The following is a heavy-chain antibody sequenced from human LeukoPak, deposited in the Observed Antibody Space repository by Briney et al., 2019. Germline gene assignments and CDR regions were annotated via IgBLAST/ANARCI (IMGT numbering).Heavy chain of an antibody. D-gene: IGHD6-13*01. CDR2: ISGSGDNT. V-gene: IGHV3-23*01. CDR3: AKDGEGSNWSRRYFDY. J-gene: IGHJ4*02. Sequence: GGSLRLSCAASGFTFSSYAMSWVRQAPGKWLEWDSAISGSGDNTYYADSVKGRFTISRDNSKNTLYLQMNSLRAEDTAVYYCAKDGEGSNWSRRYFDYWGQGTLVTVSS. CDR1: GFTFSSYA.